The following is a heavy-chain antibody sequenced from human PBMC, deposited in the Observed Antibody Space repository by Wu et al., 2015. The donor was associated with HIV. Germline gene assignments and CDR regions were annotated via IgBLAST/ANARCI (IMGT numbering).Heavy chain of an antibody. Sequence: QEQLVQSGPEVKPPGASVTVSCKASGYALTNFDVYWVRQSTGQGLEWVGWMNPQSGNTGYAENFQGRVTLTGNTSISTAYMELRSLRSDDTAVYYCARESSYYDSSGYYPFDYWGQGTLVSVSS. V-gene: IGHV1-8*01. CDR3: ARESSYYDSSGYYPFDY. CDR1: GYALTNFD. CDR2: MNPQSGNT. D-gene: IGHD3-22*01. J-gene: IGHJ4*02.